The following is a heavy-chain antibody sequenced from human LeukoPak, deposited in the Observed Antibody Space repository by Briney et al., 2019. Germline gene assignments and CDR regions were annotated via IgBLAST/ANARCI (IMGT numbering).Heavy chain of an antibody. CDR2: ISAYNGNT. D-gene: IGHD3-10*01. Sequence: ASVKVSCKASGYTFTSYGISWVRQAPGQGLEWMGWISAYNGNTNYAQKLQGRVTMTTDTSTSTAYMELRSLRAEDTAVYYCAKTKLWFGELFAHDAFDIWGQGTMVTVSS. V-gene: IGHV1-18*01. CDR3: AKTKLWFGELFAHDAFDI. J-gene: IGHJ3*02. CDR1: GYTFTSYG.